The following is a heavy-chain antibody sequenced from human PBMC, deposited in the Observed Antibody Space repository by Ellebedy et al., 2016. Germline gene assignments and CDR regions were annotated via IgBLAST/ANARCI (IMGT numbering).Heavy chain of an antibody. J-gene: IGHJ4*02. CDR2: IGGTGVTT. V-gene: IGHV3-23*01. CDR1: GFSFGGYA. D-gene: IGHD6-19*01. CDR3: AKLNALAGFDL. Sequence: GGSLRLXXTASGFSFGGYAVTWFRQAPGKGLEWVSGIGGTGVTTYYADSVKGRHTISRDNARKMLFLQVNFLRAEDTAVYYCAKLNALAGFDLWGQGTLVTVSS.